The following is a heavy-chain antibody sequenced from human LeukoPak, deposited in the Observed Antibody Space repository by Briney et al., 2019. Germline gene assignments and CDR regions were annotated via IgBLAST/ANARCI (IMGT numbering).Heavy chain of an antibody. CDR2: IYYSGST. J-gene: IGHJ5*02. CDR3: ARKESSIELSGWFDP. D-gene: IGHD2-2*01. V-gene: IGHV4-59*01. CDR1: GGSTSVYY. Sequence: SETLSLTCTVSGGSTSVYYWSWIRQPPGKGLEWIGHIYYSGSTNYNPSLKSRVTISLDTSKNQFSLKLNSLTAADTAVYYCARKESSIELSGWFDPWGQGILSPSPQ.